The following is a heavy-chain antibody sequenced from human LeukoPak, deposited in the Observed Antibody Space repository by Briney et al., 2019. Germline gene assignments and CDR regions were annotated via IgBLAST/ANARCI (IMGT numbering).Heavy chain of an antibody. CDR3: AKDTSAVAGTSASYFDY. Sequence: GGSLRLSCAASGFTFDDYAMHWVRHAPGKGLEWVSGISWNSGSIGYADSVKGRFTISRDNAKNSLYLQMNSLRAEDTALYYCAKDTSAVAGTSASYFDYWGQGTLVTVSS. D-gene: IGHD6-19*01. CDR1: GFTFDDYA. CDR2: ISWNSGSI. V-gene: IGHV3-9*01. J-gene: IGHJ4*02.